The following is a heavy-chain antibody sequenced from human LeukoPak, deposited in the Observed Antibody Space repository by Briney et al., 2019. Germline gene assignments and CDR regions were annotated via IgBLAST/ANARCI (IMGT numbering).Heavy chain of an antibody. J-gene: IGHJ4*02. D-gene: IGHD2-15*01. V-gene: IGHV3-7*03. CDR3: AKSGLNRFDY. CDR1: GFTFSDYY. CDR2: IKADGSDK. Sequence: GGSLRLSCAASGFTFSDYYMAWVRQAPGRGLEWVADIKADGSDKYYVDSVKGRFTILRDNAKNSLYLQMNSLRAEDTAVYYCAKSGLNRFDYWGQGTLVTVSS.